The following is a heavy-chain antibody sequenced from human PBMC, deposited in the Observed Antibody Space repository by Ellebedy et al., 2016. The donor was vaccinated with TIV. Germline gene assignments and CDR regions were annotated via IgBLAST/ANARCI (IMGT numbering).Heavy chain of an antibody. D-gene: IGHD1-14*01. Sequence: GESLKISCAASGFTFSTYAIGWVRQAPGKGLEWVSVISSSGENIYYADTAKGRFTISRDNSKNTLYLQMNSLRAEDTARYYCATKPTNRNFFDYWGQGALVTVSS. CDR1: GFTFSTYA. V-gene: IGHV3-23*01. J-gene: IGHJ4*02. CDR3: ATKPTNRNFFDY. CDR2: ISSSGENI.